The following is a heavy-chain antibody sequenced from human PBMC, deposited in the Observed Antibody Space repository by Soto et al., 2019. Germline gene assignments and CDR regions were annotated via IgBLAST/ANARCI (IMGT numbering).Heavy chain of an antibody. Sequence: ASVNVSCKASGYTFTGYYMHWVRQAPGQGLEWIGWINPNSGGTNYAQKFQGRVTMTRDTSISTAYVELSRLRSDDTAVYYCARTTTVVARDAFDIWGQGTMVTVS. CDR3: ARTTTVVARDAFDI. V-gene: IGHV1-2*02. J-gene: IGHJ3*02. D-gene: IGHD4-17*01. CDR2: INPNSGGT. CDR1: GYTFTGYY.